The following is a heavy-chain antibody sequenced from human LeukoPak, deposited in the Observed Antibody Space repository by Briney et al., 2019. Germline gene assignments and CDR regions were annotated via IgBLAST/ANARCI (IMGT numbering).Heavy chain of an antibody. CDR3: ARDGTVTTLDY. V-gene: IGHV3-30-3*01. D-gene: IGHD4-17*01. J-gene: IGHJ4*02. Sequence: GGSLRLSCAASGFTFSSYAMHWVRQAPGTGLEWVAVISYDGSNKYYADSVKGRFTISRDNSKNTLYLQMNSLRAEDTAVYYCARDGTVTTLDYWGQGTLVTVSS. CDR1: GFTFSSYA. CDR2: ISYDGSNK.